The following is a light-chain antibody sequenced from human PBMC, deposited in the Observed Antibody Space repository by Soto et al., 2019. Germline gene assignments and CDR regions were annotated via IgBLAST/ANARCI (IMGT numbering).Light chain of an antibody. Sequence: EIVLTQSPGTLSLSPGERATLCCRASQSVSNNYLAWYQQKPGQAPRLLIYGVSNRATGIPDRFSGSGSGTDFTLTISRLEPEDFAVYYCQQYGSSGTFGQGTKVDI. V-gene: IGKV3-20*01. CDR2: GVS. CDR1: QSVSNNY. J-gene: IGKJ1*01. CDR3: QQYGSSGT.